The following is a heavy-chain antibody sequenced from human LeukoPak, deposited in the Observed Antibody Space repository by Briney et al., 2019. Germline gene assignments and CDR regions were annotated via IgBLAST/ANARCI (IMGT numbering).Heavy chain of an antibody. CDR1: GGTFSSYA. J-gene: IGHJ4*02. D-gene: IGHD2-15*01. Sequence: SVKVSCRASGGTFSSYASSWVRQARGQGLEWMGGIIPIFGTANYAQKFQGRVTITADESTSTAYRELSSLRSEDTAVYYCARDPGHCSGGSCYDPATDYWGQGTLVTVSS. CDR3: ARDPGHCSGGSCYDPATDY. CDR2: IIPIFGTA. V-gene: IGHV1-69*13.